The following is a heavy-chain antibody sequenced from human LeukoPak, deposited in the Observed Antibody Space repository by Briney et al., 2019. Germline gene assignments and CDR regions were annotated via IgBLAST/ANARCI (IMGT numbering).Heavy chain of an antibody. CDR2: ISGSGGST. CDR1: GFTFSSYA. Sequence: GGSLRLSCAASGFTFSSYAMSWVRQAPGKGLEWVSAISGSGGSTYYADSVKGRFTISRDNSKNTLYLQMNSLRAEDTAVYYCAKGVRSYYYYYYGMDVWGQGTTVTVSS. CDR3: AKGVRSYYYYYYGMDV. V-gene: IGHV3-23*01. D-gene: IGHD1-26*01. J-gene: IGHJ6*02.